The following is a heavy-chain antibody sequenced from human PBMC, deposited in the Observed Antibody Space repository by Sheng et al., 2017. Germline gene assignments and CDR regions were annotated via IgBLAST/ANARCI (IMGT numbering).Heavy chain of an antibody. CDR3: ARGRWLHQRGVYFDY. CDR2: ISISGTDK. V-gene: IGHV3-48*03. J-gene: IGHJ4*01. CDR1: GFSFRDYE. Sequence: EVQLVNSGGGLIQPGGSLRVSCEASGFSFRDYEMNWVRQAPGKGLEWISYISISGTDKKYAVSVQGRFTVSRDDARNSLYLQMDSLRDGDTATYYCARGRWLHQRGVYFDY. D-gene: IGHD5-12*01.